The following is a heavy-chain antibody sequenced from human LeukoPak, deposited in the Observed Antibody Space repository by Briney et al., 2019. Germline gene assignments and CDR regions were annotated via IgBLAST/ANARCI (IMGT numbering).Heavy chain of an antibody. J-gene: IGHJ4*02. CDR2: ISGSGGST. CDR3: ARAGDYGDYFDY. CDR1: GFTFSSYA. Sequence: GGSLRLSCAASGFTFSSYAMSWVRQAPGKGLEWVSAISGSGGSTYYADSVKGRFTISRDNSKNTLYLQMNSLRAEDTAVYYCARAGDYGDYFDYWGQGTLVTVSS. V-gene: IGHV3-23*01. D-gene: IGHD4-17*01.